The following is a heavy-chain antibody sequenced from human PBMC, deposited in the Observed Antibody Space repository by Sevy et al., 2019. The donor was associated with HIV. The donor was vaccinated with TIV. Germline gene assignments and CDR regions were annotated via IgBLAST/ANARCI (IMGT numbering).Heavy chain of an antibody. CDR3: ASDSYSYGFSGLCYYYYGMDV. CDR1: GYTFTSYG. J-gene: IGHJ6*02. Sequence: ASVKVSCKASGYTFTSYGISWVRQAPGQGLEWMGWISAYNGNTNYAQKLQGRVTMTTDTSTSTAYMELRSLRSDDTAVYYCASDSYSYGFSGLCYYYYGMDVWGHGTTVTVSS. D-gene: IGHD5-18*01. CDR2: ISAYNGNT. V-gene: IGHV1-18*01.